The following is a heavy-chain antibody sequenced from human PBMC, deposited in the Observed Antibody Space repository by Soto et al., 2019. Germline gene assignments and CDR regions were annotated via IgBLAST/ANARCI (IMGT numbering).Heavy chain of an antibody. Sequence: LSLTCTVSGGSISSGGYYWSWIRQHPGKGLEWIGYIYYSGSTYYNPSLKSRVTISVDTSKNQFSLKLSSVTAADTAVYYCARSISSILDYWGQGTLVTVSS. D-gene: IGHD3-9*01. CDR2: IYYSGST. J-gene: IGHJ4*02. CDR1: GGSISSGGYY. V-gene: IGHV4-31*03. CDR3: ARSISSILDY.